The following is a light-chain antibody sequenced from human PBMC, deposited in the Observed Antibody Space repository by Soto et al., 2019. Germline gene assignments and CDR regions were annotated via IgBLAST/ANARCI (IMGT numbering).Light chain of an antibody. V-gene: IGLV2-14*01. J-gene: IGLJ1*01. Sequence: QSPLTQPASVSGSPGQSITISSTGTSSDVGGYNYVSWYQQHPGKAPKLMIYDVSNRPSGVSNRFSGSKSGNTASLTISGLQAEDEADYYCSSYTSSSTLEVFGTGTKLTVL. CDR2: DVS. CDR1: SSDVGGYNY. CDR3: SSYTSSSTLEV.